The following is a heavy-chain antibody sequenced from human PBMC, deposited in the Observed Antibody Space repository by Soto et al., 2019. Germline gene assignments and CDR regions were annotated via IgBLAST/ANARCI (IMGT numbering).Heavy chain of an antibody. D-gene: IGHD3-22*01. V-gene: IGHV4-30-2*01. J-gene: IGHJ3*02. CDR3: AQRDRGAFDI. CDR1: GGSISSGGYS. CDR2: IYHSGST. Sequence: SETLSLTCAVSGGSISSGGYSWSWIRQPPGKGLEWIGYIYHSGSTYYNPSLKSRVTISVDRSKNQFSLKLSSVTAADTAEYYCAQRDRGAFDIWGQGTMVTVSS.